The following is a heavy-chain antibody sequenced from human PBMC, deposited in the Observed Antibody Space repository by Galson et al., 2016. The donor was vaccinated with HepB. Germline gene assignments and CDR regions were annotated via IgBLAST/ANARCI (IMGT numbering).Heavy chain of an antibody. Sequence: PALVKPTQTLKLPCTFSGFPLSTSGVSVGWIRRPPGKDLEWLALSYWDDGKDYNPPLKSRLTITKDTSKNQVVLTRTNMAPVDTGTYFWAHKKPGMAVSGSDWGQGTLVTVSS. CDR3: AHKKPGMAVSGSD. V-gene: IGHV2-5*02. CDR1: GFPLSTSGVS. J-gene: IGHJ4*02. D-gene: IGHD6-19*01. CDR2: SYWDDGK.